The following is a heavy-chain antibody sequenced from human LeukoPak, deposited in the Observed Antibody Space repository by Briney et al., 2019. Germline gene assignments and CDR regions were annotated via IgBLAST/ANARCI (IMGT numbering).Heavy chain of an antibody. J-gene: IGHJ4*02. CDR2: IYHSGST. Sequence: SGTLSLTCAVSGGSISSSNWWSWVRQPPGKGLEWIGEIYHSGSTNYNPSLKSRVTISVDKSKNQFSLKLSSVTAADTAVYYCASLSPGIAAAGKYYFDYWGQGTLVTVSS. CDR3: ASLSPGIAAAGKYYFDY. CDR1: GGSISSSNW. V-gene: IGHV4-4*02. D-gene: IGHD6-13*01.